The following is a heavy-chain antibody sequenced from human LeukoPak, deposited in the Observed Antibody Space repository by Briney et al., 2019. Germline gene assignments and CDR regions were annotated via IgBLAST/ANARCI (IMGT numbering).Heavy chain of an antibody. J-gene: IGHJ4*02. D-gene: IGHD3-22*01. CDR2: IKSKSDGGTT. CDR3: ITFSMIVVVITD. CDR1: GFTFSNAW. V-gene: IGHV3-15*01. Sequence: GGSLRLSCAASGFTFSNAWMSWVRQAPGKGLEWVGRIKSKSDGGTTDYAAPVKGRFTISRDDSKNTLYLQMNSLITEDTAVYYCITFSMIVVVITDWGQGTLVTVSS.